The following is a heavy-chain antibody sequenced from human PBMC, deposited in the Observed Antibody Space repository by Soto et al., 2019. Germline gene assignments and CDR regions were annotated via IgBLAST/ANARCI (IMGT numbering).Heavy chain of an antibody. Sequence: RWSLRLSYSASVFTFSSYWVHWRRQAPGKGLVSVSRINSDGSSTSYADSVKCRFTINRENAKNTLYLQMNSLRAEDTAVYYCTRAGSGSYNYYYYYGMDVWGQGTTVTVSS. CDR2: INSDGSST. J-gene: IGHJ6*02. V-gene: IGHV3-74*01. CDR3: TRAGSGSYNYYYYYGMDV. D-gene: IGHD1-26*01. CDR1: VFTFSSYW.